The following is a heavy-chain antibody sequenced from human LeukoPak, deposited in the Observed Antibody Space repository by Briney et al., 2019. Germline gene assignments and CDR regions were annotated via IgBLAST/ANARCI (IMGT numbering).Heavy chain of an antibody. CDR2: IYHSGST. V-gene: IGHV4-4*02. D-gene: IGHD1-26*01. CDR1: GGSISSSNW. Sequence: PSETLSLTCAVSGGSISSSNWWSWVRPPPGKGLEWIGEIYHSGSTNYNPSLKSRVTISVDKSKNQFSLKLSSVTAADTAVYYCARASGSYHAFDIWGQGTMVTVSS. J-gene: IGHJ3*02. CDR3: ARASGSYHAFDI.